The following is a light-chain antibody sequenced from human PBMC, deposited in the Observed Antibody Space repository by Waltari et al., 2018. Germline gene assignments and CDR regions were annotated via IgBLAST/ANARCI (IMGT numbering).Light chain of an antibody. CDR2: KDS. J-gene: IGLJ2*01. V-gene: IGLV3-25*03. Sequence: SYELTQPPSVSVSPGQTARITCSGDALPKQYAYWYQQKPGQAPVLVIYKDSERPSGIHERFSGPSSGTTVTLTISGVQAEDEADYYCQSADSSGTYVVFGGGTKLTVL. CDR3: QSADSSGTYVV. CDR1: ALPKQY.